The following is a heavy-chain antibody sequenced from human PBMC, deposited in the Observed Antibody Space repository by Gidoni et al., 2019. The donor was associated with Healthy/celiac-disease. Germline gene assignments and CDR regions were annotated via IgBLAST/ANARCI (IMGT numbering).Heavy chain of an antibody. J-gene: IGHJ3*02. CDR1: GFPFSSYS. CDR2: ISSSSSTI. V-gene: IGHV3-48*01. D-gene: IGHD1-26*01. CDR3: ARTYSGSYPWLDI. Sequence: EVQLVESGGGLVQPGGSLRLSCAASGFPFSSYSMNWFRQAPGKGLDWFSYISSSSSTIYYADSVKGRFTISRDNAKNSLYLQMNSLRAEDTAVYYCARTYSGSYPWLDIWGQGTMVTVSS.